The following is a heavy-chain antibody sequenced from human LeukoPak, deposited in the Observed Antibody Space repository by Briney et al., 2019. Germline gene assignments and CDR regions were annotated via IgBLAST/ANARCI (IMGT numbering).Heavy chain of an antibody. CDR2: IYYSGST. D-gene: IGHD1-1*01. V-gene: IGHV4-59*01. CDR3: ARAGYSAPD. J-gene: IGHJ4*02. CDR1: GGSISTYY. Sequence: SETLSLTCTVSGGSISTYYWSWIRQPPGKGLEWIGYIYYSGSTNYNPSLKSRVTISVDTSKNQFSLKLSSVTAADTAVYYCARAGYSAPDWGQGTLVTVSS.